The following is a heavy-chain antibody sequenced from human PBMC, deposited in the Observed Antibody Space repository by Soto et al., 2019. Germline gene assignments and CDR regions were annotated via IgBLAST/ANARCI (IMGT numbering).Heavy chain of an antibody. CDR2: ITSDTKTI. CDR3: ARSVEGHFDY. CDR1: GFKFSVYS. Sequence: EVQLVESGGALVQPGGSLRLSCAASGFKFSVYSMNGVRQAPGKGLEWSAYITSDTKTIKYGDSVKGRFTISRDNAKNSVYLQMNSLSDDDTAVYYCARSVEGHFDYWGQGTVVTVSS. J-gene: IGHJ4*02. D-gene: IGHD6-19*01. V-gene: IGHV3-48*02.